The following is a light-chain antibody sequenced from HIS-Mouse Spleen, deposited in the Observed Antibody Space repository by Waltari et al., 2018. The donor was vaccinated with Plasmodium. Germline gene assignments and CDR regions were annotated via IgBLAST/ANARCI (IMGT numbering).Light chain of an antibody. CDR2: AAS. V-gene: IGKV1-9*01. Sequence: DIQFTQSPSFLSASVGDRVTITCRASQDISSYLALYQQKPGKAPKLLIYAASTSQSGVPSRFSGSGSGTEFTITISSLQPEDFATYYCQQLNSYPLFTFGPGTKVDIK. CDR1: QDISSY. J-gene: IGKJ3*01. CDR3: QQLNSYPLFT.